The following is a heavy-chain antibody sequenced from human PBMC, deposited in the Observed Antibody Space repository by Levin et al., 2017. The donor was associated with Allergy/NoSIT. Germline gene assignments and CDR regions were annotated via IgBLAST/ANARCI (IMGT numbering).Heavy chain of an antibody. D-gene: IGHD3-9*01. J-gene: IGHJ5*02. V-gene: IGHV3-7*01. CDR3: ARRQYFDWLPQYNWFDP. CDR1: GFTFSSYW. CDR2: IKQDGSEK. Sequence: GGSLRLSCAASGFTFSSYWMSWVRQAPGKGLEWVANIKQDGSEKYYVDSVKGRFTISRDNAKNSLYLQMNSLRAEDTAVYYCARRQYFDWLPQYNWFDPWGQGTLVTVSS.